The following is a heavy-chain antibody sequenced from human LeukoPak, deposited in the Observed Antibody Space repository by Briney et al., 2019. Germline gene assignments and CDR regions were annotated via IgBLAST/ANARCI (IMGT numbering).Heavy chain of an antibody. CDR3: ARGQLRVGPNKKPKNYYYYYMDV. D-gene: IGHD1-26*01. Sequence: ASVKVSCKASGYTFTSYGISWVRQAPGQGLEWMGWISAYNGNTNYAQKLQGRVTMTTDTSTSTAYMELRSLRSDDTAVYYCARGQLRVGPNKKPKNYYYYYMDVWGKGTTVTVSS. V-gene: IGHV1-18*01. CDR1: GYTFTSYG. J-gene: IGHJ6*03. CDR2: ISAYNGNT.